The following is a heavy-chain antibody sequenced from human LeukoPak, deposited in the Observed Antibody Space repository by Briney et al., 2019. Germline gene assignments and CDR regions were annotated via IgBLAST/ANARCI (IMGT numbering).Heavy chain of an antibody. J-gene: IGHJ4*02. V-gene: IGHV3-30*04. D-gene: IGHD3-22*01. CDR2: ISYDGSNK. Sequence: PGGSLRLSCAASGFTFSSYAMHWVRQAPGKGLEWVAVISYDGSNKYYADSVKGRFTISRDNSKNTLYLQMNSLRAEDTAVYYCARPPHYYDSSGYCDYWGRGTLVTVSS. CDR1: GFTFSSYA. CDR3: ARPPHYYDSSGYCDY.